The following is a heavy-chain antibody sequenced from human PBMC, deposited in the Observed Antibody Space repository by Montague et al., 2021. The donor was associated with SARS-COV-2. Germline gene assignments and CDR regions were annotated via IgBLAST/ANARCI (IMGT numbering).Heavy chain of an antibody. CDR3: ARMDILTAYPDDY. V-gene: IGHV3-23*01. D-gene: IGHD3-9*01. Sequence: SLRLSCAASGFSFSFYAMSWVRQAPGKGLEWVSGIRGSGGSTYYADSVKGRFTISRDNSKNTLYLLMNSLRAGDTAVYYCARMDILTAYPDDYWGQGTLVTVSS. CDR2: IRGSGGST. J-gene: IGHJ4*02. CDR1: GFSFSFYA.